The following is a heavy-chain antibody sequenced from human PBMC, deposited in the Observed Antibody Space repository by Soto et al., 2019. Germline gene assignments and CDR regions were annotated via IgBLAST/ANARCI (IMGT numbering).Heavy chain of an antibody. CDR1: GFTVGSHY. V-gene: IGHV3-66*01. D-gene: IGHD4-17*01. J-gene: IGHJ5*02. CDR3: ARFRYGDGDYFDP. Sequence: EVQLVESGGGLVQPGGSLRLSCAASGFTVGSHYMTWVRQAPGKGLEWVSIIYSGGKTYYADSVKGKFTISRDSSKNTMYLQMNSLRAEDTAVYFCARFRYGDGDYFDPWGQGTLVTLSS. CDR2: IYSGGKT.